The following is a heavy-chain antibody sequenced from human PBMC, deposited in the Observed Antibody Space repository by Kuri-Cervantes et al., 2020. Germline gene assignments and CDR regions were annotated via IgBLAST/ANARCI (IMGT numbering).Heavy chain of an antibody. V-gene: IGHV3-49*03. CDR3: TRTGGYSGYDSVGY. J-gene: IGHJ4*02. Sequence: GGSLRLSCTASGFTFGDYAMSWFRQAPGKGLEWVGFIRSKAYGGTTEYAASVKGRFTISRDDSKSIAYLQMNSLKTEDTAVYYCTRTGGYSGYDSVGYWGQGTLVTVSS. CDR1: GFTFGDYA. CDR2: IRSKAYGGTT. D-gene: IGHD5-12*01.